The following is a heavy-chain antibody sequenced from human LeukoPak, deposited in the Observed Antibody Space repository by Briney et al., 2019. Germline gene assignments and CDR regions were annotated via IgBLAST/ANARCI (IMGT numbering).Heavy chain of an antibody. J-gene: IGHJ3*02. D-gene: IGHD3-16*01. CDR2: IYPDDSDT. CDR1: GYSFTNYW. Sequence: GESLKISCKRSGYSFTNYWIVWVRQMPGKGLERMGIIYPDDSDTRYSPSFRGQVTISADKSISTAYLQWSSLKASDTAMYYCTVGATTSRDAFDIWGQGTMVTVSS. V-gene: IGHV5-51*01. CDR3: TVGATTSRDAFDI.